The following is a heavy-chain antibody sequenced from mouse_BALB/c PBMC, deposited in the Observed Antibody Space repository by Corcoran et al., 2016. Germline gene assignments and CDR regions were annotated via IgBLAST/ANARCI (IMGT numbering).Heavy chain of an antibody. CDR3: AREDGYDDYAMDY. D-gene: IGHD2-2*01. V-gene: IGHV14-3*02. CDR2: IDPANGKT. J-gene: IGHJ4*01. Sequence: EVQLQQSGAELVKPGASVKLSCTVSGFNIKDIYMHWVKQRPEQGLEWIGRIDPANGKTKNDPKFQGKATITVDTSSNKVYLQLSSLTSEDTAVYYGAREDGYDDYAMDYWGQGTSVTVSS. CDR1: GFNIKDIY.